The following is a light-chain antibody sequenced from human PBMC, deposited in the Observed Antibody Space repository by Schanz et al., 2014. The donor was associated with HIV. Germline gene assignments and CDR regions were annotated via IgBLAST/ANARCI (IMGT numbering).Light chain of an antibody. CDR1: QSVDTW. Sequence: DIQMTQSPSTLSASVGDRVTITCRASQSVDTWLAWYQQKPGKAPKLLIYKASGLQSGVPSRFSGSGSGTEFTLTISSLQPEDFATYYCQQSDSTPLTFGGGTKVEIK. V-gene: IGKV1-5*03. CDR2: KAS. CDR3: QQSDSTPLT. J-gene: IGKJ4*01.